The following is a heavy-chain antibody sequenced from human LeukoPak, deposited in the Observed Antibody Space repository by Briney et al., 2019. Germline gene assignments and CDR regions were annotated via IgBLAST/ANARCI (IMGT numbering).Heavy chain of an antibody. Sequence: ASVKVSCKASGYTFTSYFMHWVRQAPGQGLEWMGIINPSGGSTSYAQKFQGRVTMTRDTSTRTVYMELSSLRSEDTAVYYCARDLQGRYYLDYWGQGTLVTVSS. J-gene: IGHJ4*02. CDR3: ARDLQGRYYLDY. V-gene: IGHV1-46*01. CDR2: INPSGGST. CDR1: GYTFTSYF.